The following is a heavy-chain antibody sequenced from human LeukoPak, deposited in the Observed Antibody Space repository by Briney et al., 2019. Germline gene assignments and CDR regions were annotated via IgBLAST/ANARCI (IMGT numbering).Heavy chain of an antibody. CDR2: ILHNGDST. J-gene: IGHJ3*02. Sequence: PGGSLRLSCAASGFTCSTYVMSWVRQAPGKGLEWLSLILHNGDSTYYADSVKGRFTISRDNSKNTLYLQMNSLRAEDTAVYYCARLSPFAFDIWGQGTMVTVSS. CDR3: ARLSPFAFDI. CDR1: GFTCSTYV. V-gene: IGHV3-23*01. D-gene: IGHD3-16*02.